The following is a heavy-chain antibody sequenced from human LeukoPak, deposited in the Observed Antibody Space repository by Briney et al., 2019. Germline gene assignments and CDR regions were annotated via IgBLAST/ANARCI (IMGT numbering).Heavy chain of an antibody. CDR2: IGGSST. J-gene: IGHJ4*02. Sequence: PGGSLRLSCAASGFPFTNYAMSWVRQAPGKGLEWVSSIGGSSTYYADFVKGRFTISRDTSKNTMDLQMNSLRAEDTAIYYCAKYRGFGDSYDSWGQGTLVTVSS. CDR3: AKYRGFGDSYDS. CDR1: GFPFTNYA. V-gene: IGHV3-23*01. D-gene: IGHD3-10*01.